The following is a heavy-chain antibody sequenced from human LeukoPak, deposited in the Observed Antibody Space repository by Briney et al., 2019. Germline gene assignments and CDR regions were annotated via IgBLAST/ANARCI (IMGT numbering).Heavy chain of an antibody. D-gene: IGHD4-17*01. V-gene: IGHV3-53*01. CDR2: IYSGGST. Sequence: GGSLRLSCAASGFSVNDKYMSWVRQAPGRGLEWVSVIYSGGSTYYADSVKGRFTISRDSSKNTLYLQMNSLRAEDTAVYYCVRGDYGDYTLFDYWGQGTLVTVSS. CDR3: VRGDYGDYTLFDY. J-gene: IGHJ4*02. CDR1: GFSVNDKY.